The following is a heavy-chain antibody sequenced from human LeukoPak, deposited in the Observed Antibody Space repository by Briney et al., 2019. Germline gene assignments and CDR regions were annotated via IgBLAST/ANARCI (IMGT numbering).Heavy chain of an antibody. D-gene: IGHD1-1*01. Sequence: GGSLRLSCAASGFTFNNYWIRWVRQVPGKGLVWVSRINNDGSSASYVDSVKGRFTISRDNAKNTLSLQMNSLRAEDTAVYYCARRGTGHGMDVWGQGTTVTVSS. CDR3: ARRGTGHGMDV. J-gene: IGHJ6*02. V-gene: IGHV3-74*01. CDR1: GFTFNNYW. CDR2: INNDGSSA.